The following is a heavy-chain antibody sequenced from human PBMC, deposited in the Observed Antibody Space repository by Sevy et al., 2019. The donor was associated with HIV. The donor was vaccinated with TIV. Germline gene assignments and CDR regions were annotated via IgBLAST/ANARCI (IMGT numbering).Heavy chain of an antibody. J-gene: IGHJ5*02. V-gene: IGHV3-30*18. CDR2: ISYDGSNK. CDR3: AKDPLGYCTNGVCPRTWGWFDP. CDR1: GFTFSSYG. Sequence: GGSLRLSCEASGFTFSSYGMHWVRQAPGKGLEWVAVISYDGSNKYYADSVKGRFTISRDNSKNTLYLQMNSLRAEDTVVYYCAKDPLGYCTNGVCPRTWGWFDPWGQGTLVTVSS. D-gene: IGHD2-8*01.